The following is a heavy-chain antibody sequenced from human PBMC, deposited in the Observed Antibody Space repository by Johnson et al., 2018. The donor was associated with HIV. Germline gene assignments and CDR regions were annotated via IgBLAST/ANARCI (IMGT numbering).Heavy chain of an antibody. CDR1: GFTFGDSA. CDR2: ITPNSNNK. V-gene: IGHV3-9*01. CDR3: ARDSTPWGDDYVDYAFDI. Sequence: VQLVESGGGLVQPGRSLRLSCVASGFTFGDSAMHWFRQPPGKGLEWVSSITPNSNNKGYVDSVRGRFTISRDNAQDSLYLQMNSLRAEDTAVYYCARDSTPWGDDYVDYAFDIWGQGTLVTVSS. J-gene: IGHJ3*02. D-gene: IGHD4/OR15-4a*01.